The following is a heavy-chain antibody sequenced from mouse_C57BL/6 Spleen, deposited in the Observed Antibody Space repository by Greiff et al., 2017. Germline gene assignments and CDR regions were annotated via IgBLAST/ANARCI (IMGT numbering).Heavy chain of an antibody. Sequence: DVKLVESEGGLVQPGSSMKLSCTASGFTFSDYYMAWVRQVPEKGLEWVANINYDGSSTYYLDSLKSRFIISRDNAKNILYLQMSSLKSEDTATYYCARGGNLLWYFDVWGTGTTVTVSS. CDR1: GFTFSDYY. D-gene: IGHD2-1*01. CDR2: INYDGSST. J-gene: IGHJ1*03. CDR3: ARGGNLLWYFDV. V-gene: IGHV5-16*01.